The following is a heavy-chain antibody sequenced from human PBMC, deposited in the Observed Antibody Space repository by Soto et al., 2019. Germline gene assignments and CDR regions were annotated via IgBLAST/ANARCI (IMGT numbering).Heavy chain of an antibody. CDR1: GGSIYTGGFY. CDR3: ATYLLTSRDRVDY. V-gene: IGHV4-31*03. CDR2: IYYTGST. Sequence: SETLSLTCTVSGGSIYTGGFYWSWIRQLPGKGLEWLGYIYYTGSTQYTPSLKSRLSISTDTSDNQFSLRLNSVTAAETAVYYCATYLLTSRDRVDYWGQGTPVTVSS. D-gene: IGHD2-2*01. J-gene: IGHJ4*02.